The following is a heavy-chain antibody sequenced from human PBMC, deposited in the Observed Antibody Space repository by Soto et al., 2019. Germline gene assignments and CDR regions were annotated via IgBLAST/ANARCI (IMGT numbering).Heavy chain of an antibody. D-gene: IGHD4-17*01. V-gene: IGHV2-5*02. CDR2: IYWDDDQ. Sequence: QITLKESGPTLAKPTQTLTLTCTFSGFSLSTSGVGVGRIRQPPGKALEWLALIYWDDDQRYSPSLKSRLTITKDTSKTQLVLTMTSMYLVHTATYCSAHCYGDYSHFDYWGQSTMLDLAS. CDR1: GFSLSTSGVG. J-gene: IGHJ4*02. CDR3: AHCYGDYSHFDY.